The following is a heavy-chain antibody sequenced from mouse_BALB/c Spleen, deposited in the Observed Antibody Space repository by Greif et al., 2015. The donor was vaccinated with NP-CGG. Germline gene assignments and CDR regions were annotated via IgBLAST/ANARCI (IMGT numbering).Heavy chain of an antibody. CDR3: TRGREYDRYYARDY. CDR2: IYPGSGST. CDR1: GYTFTSYW. D-gene: IGHD2-14*01. J-gene: IGHJ4*01. Sequence: LKQSGSELVRPGASVKLSCKASGYTFTSYWMHWVKQRPGQGLEWIGNIYPGSGSTNYDEKFKSKAPLTVDTSSSTDYMQHSSRTSEVSAVYYYTRGREYDRYYARDYWGQGTSVTGSS. V-gene: IGHV1S22*01.